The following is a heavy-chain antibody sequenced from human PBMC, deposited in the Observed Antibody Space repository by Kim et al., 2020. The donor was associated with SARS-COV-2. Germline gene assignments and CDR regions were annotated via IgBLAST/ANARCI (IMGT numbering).Heavy chain of an antibody. D-gene: IGHD2-21*01. V-gene: IGHV5-51*01. CDR2: IYPSDFDT. CDR1: GFTFTSYL. J-gene: IGHJ4*02. CDR3: ARGVNYGGDY. Sequence: GESLKISCKTSGFTFTSYLIGWVRQMPGKGLEWVGLIYPSDFDTRYNPAFQGQVTISADRSITTAYLQWSNLEASDTAMYYCARGVNYGGDYWGQGTLVTVSS.